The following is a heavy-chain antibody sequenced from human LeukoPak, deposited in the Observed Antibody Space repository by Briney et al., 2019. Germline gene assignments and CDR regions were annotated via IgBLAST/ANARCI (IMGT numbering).Heavy chain of an antibody. CDR1: GYTLSDLA. D-gene: IGHD4-17*01. J-gene: IGHJ3*02. V-gene: IGHV1-24*01. CDR2: LDPEDGEA. CDR3: ATRNFGDYGAFDI. Sequence: APVKVSRKVSGYTLSDLAMHWVRQAPGKGLEWMGGLDPEDGEAIYAQPLQGRVTMTEDTSSDTAYMVLSSLRSEDTAVYYCATRNFGDYGAFDIWGQGTMVTVSS.